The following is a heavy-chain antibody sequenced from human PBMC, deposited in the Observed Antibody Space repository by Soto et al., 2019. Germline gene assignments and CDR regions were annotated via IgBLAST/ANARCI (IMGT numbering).Heavy chain of an antibody. J-gene: IGHJ4*02. CDR1: GFTFGDYA. CDR3: HYPVIEVAGQPHY. D-gene: IGHD6-19*01. V-gene: IGHV3-49*04. Sequence: GGSLRLSCTASGFTFGDYAMSWVRQAPGKGLEGVGFIRSKAYGGTTEYAASVKGRFTISRDDSKSIAYLQMNSLKTEDTAVSYCHYPVIEVAGQPHYRDQGTLVTISS. CDR2: IRSKAYGGTT.